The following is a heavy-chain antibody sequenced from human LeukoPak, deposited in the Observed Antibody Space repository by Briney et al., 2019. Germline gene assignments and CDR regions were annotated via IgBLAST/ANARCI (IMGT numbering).Heavy chain of an antibody. CDR1: GYTFTSYG. J-gene: IGHJ4*02. CDR3: ARDFVVRGKNSQLTNGPLITPPDY. V-gene: IGHV1-18*01. CDR2: ISAYNGNT. Sequence: ASVKVSCKASGYTFTSYGISWVRQAPGQGLEWMGWISAYNGNTNYAQKLQGRVTMTTDTSTSTAYMELRSLRSDDTAVYYCARDFVVRGKNSQLTNGPLITPPDYWGQGTLVTVSS. D-gene: IGHD3-10*01.